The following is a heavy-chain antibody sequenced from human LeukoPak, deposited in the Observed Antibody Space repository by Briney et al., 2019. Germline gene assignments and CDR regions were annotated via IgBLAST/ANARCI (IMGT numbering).Heavy chain of an antibody. V-gene: IGHV2-5*02. CDR3: AHSRYSSSWYSQPFDY. J-gene: IGHJ4*02. D-gene: IGHD6-13*01. CDR2: IYWDDDK. Sequence: SGPTLVTPTQTLTLTCTFSGFSLSTSGVGVVWIRQPPAKALERLALIYWDDDKRYSPSLKCRLTITKDTSKNQVVLTMTNMDPVDTATYYCAHSRYSSSWYSQPFDYWGQGTLVTVSS. CDR1: GFSLSTSGVG.